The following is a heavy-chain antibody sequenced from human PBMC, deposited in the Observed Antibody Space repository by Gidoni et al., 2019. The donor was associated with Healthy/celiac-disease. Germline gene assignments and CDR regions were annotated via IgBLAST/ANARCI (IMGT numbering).Heavy chain of an antibody. CDR3: AKALGSSGSYDY. CDR2: ISWNSGSI. CDR1: GFTFDDYA. V-gene: IGHV3-9*01. J-gene: IGHJ4*02. Sequence: EVQLVESGGGLVQPGRSLRLSCAASGFTFDDYAMHWVRQAPGKGLEWVAGISWNSGSIGYADSVKGRFTISRDNAKNSLYLQMNSLRAEDTALYYCAKALGSSGSYDYWGQGTLVTVSS. D-gene: IGHD1-26*01.